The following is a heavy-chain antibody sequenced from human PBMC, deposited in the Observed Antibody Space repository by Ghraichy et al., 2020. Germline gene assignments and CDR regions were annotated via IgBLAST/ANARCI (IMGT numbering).Heavy chain of an antibody. D-gene: IGHD2-2*02. J-gene: IGHJ4*02. V-gene: IGHV4-61*01. CDR1: GGSVSSGSYY. CDR3: ARSVVPAAIDNY. CDR2: IYYSGST. Sequence: SETLSLTCTVSGGSVSSGSYYWSWIRQPPGKGLEWIGYIYYSGSTNYNPSLKSRVTISVDTSKNQFSLKLSSVTAADTAVYYCARSVVPAAIDNYWGQGTLVTVSS.